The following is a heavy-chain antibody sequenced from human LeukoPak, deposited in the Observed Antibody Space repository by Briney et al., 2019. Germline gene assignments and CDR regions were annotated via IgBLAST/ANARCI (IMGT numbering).Heavy chain of an antibody. CDR3: ARGPYYGSGTWRYYYYYMDV. J-gene: IGHJ6*03. CDR2: INHSGST. V-gene: IGHV4-34*01. D-gene: IGHD3-10*01. CDR1: GGSFSGYY. Sequence: PSETLSLTCAVYGGSFSGYYWSWIRQPPGKGLEWIGEINHSGSTNYNPSLKSRVTISVDTSKNQSSLKLSSVTAADTAVYYSARGPYYGSGTWRYYYYYMDVWGKGNTVTVSS.